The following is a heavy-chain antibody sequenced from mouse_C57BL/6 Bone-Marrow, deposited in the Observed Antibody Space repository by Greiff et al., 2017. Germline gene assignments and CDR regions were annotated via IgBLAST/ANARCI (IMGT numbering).Heavy chain of an antibody. Sequence: VMLVESGPGLVAPSQSLSITCTVSGFSLTSYAISWVRQPPGKGLEWLGVIWTGGGTNYNSALKSRLSISKDNSKSQVFLKMNSLQTDDTARYYCARPPLYYGSSYWYFDVWGTGTTVTVSS. J-gene: IGHJ1*03. V-gene: IGHV2-9-1*01. CDR1: GFSLTSYA. CDR2: IWTGGGT. D-gene: IGHD1-1*01. CDR3: ARPPLYYGSSYWYFDV.